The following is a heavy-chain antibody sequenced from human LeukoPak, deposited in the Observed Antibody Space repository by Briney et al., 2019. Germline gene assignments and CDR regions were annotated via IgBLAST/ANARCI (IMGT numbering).Heavy chain of an antibody. CDR3: ARDTSTYYYDSGGPAGTLDY. V-gene: IGHV1-46*01. CDR1: GYTFTSYY. CDR2: INPSGGST. D-gene: IGHD3-22*01. J-gene: IGHJ4*02. Sequence: GASVKVSCKASGYTFTSYYMHWVRQAPGQGLEWMGIINPSGGSTSYAQKFQGRVTMTRDMSTSTVYMELSSLRSEDTAVYYCARDTSTYYYDSGGPAGTLDYWGQGTLVTVSS.